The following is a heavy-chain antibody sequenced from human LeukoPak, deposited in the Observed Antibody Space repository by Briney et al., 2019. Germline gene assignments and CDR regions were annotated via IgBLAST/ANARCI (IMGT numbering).Heavy chain of an antibody. CDR2: IKQDGSGE. D-gene: IGHD6-13*01. J-gene: IGHJ5*02. Sequence: GGSLRLSCAASGFTFSSYWMSWVRQAPGKGLEWVANIKQDGSGEYYVDSVKGRFTISRDNAKNSLYLQMNSLRAEDTAVYYRAREYSSSWYDWFDPWGQGTLVTVSS. CDR1: GFTFSSYW. CDR3: AREYSSSWYDWFDP. V-gene: IGHV3-7*03.